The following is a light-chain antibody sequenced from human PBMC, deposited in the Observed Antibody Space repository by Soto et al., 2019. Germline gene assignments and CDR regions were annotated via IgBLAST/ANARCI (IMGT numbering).Light chain of an antibody. J-gene: IGKJ1*01. CDR1: QSISNW. Sequence: DIQLTQSPSTLSASVGDRVTITCRASQSISNWLAWYQQKPGKAPKLLIYEASSLESGVPSRFSGSGSGTEFTLTISSLHPDDFATYYCQQYNSYVTFGQVSKVDIK. CDR3: QQYNSYVT. CDR2: EAS. V-gene: IGKV1-5*03.